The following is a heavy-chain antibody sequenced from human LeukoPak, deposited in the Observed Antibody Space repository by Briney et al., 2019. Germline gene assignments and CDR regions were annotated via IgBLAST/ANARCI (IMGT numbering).Heavy chain of an antibody. CDR2: INPSGGAT. CDR3: ARARDSRSSAYPPDY. Sequence: GASVKVSCTASGYTFTSYYVHWVRQAPGQGLEWMGLINPSGGATDYAQRFRGRVTMTRDTSTTTVYVELSSLRSEDTAVYYCARARDSRSSAYPPDYWGQGTLVTVSS. D-gene: IGHD3-22*01. CDR1: GYTFTSYY. V-gene: IGHV1-46*01. J-gene: IGHJ4*02.